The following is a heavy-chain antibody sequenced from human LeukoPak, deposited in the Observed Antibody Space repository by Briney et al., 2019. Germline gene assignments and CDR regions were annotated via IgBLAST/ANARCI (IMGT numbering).Heavy chain of an antibody. CDR3: ARELDDSSGSHEVC. J-gene: IGHJ4*02. CDR1: GFTFSSYS. CDR2: ISSSSSYI. Sequence: PGGSLRLSCAASGFTFSSYSMNWVRQAPGKGPEWVSSISSSSSYIYYADSVKGRFTISRDNAKNSLYLQMNSLRAEDTAVYYCARELDDSSGSHEVCWGQGTLVTVSS. D-gene: IGHD3-22*01. V-gene: IGHV3-21*01.